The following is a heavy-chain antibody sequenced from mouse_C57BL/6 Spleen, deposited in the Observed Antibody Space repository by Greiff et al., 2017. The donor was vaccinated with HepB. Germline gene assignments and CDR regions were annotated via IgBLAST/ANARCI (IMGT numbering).Heavy chain of an antibody. D-gene: IGHD3-2*02. CDR1: GYTFTDHT. V-gene: IGHV1-78*01. CDR2: IYPRDGST. CDR3: ARRDSSVYVKFWFAY. Sequence: QVQLQQSDAELVKPGASVKISCKASGYTFTDHTIHWMKQRPEQGLEWIGYIYPRDGSTKYNEKFKGKATLTADKSSSTAYMQLNSLTSEDSAVYLCARRDSSVYVKFWFAYWGQGTLVTVSA. J-gene: IGHJ3*01.